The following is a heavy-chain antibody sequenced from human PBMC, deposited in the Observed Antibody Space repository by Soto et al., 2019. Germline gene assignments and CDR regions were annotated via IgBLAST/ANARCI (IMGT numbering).Heavy chain of an antibody. Sequence: QVHLVESGGGVVQPGRSLRLACAVSGFRFSDYGMHWVRQAPGKGLEWVAVISIDGSKKYYGDSVQGRFTISGDDSKSTVYVQMDSLKPEDTAVYYCAKTRRGYDMFFYGLDVWGQGTTVTVSS. CDR1: GFRFSDYG. V-gene: IGHV3-30*18. D-gene: IGHD5-12*01. J-gene: IGHJ6*02. CDR3: AKTRRGYDMFFYGLDV. CDR2: ISIDGSKK.